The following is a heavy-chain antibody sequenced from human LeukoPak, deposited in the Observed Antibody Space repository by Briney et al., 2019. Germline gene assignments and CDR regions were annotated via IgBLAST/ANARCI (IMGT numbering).Heavy chain of an antibody. CDR2: IWYDGSNK. CDR1: GFTFSSYG. CDR3: AKDQGGSYPAEGFDY. J-gene: IGHJ4*02. D-gene: IGHD1-26*01. Sequence: QPGGSLRLSCAASGFTFSSYGMHWVRQAPGKGLEWVAVIWYDGSNKYYADSVEGRFTISRDNSKNTLYLQMNSLRAEDTAVYYCAKDQGGSYPAEGFDYWGQGTLVTVSS. V-gene: IGHV3-33*06.